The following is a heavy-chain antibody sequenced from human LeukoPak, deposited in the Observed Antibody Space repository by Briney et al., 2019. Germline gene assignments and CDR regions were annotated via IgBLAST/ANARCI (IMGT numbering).Heavy chain of an antibody. CDR2: IYHSGNS. CDR3: ARGTRASGWYHPKIKNAFDI. V-gene: IGHV4-4*02. D-gene: IGHD6-19*01. CDR1: GGSISSNNW. Sequence: PSETLSLTCAVSGGSISSNNWWNWVRQPPGKGLEWIGEIYHSGNSNYNPSLKNRVTISVDKSKNQFSLKLSSVTAADTAVYYCARGTRASGWYHPKIKNAFDIWGQGTMVTVSS. J-gene: IGHJ3*02.